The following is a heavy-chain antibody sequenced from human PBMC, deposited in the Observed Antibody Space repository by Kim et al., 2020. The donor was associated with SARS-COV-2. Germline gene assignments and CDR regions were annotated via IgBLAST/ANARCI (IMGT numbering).Heavy chain of an antibody. J-gene: IGHJ5*02. CDR1: GFTFSSYE. CDR2: ISSSGSTI. V-gene: IGHV3-48*03. CDR3: ARVKGGYYDSSCYSP. Sequence: GGSLRLSCAASGFTFSSYEMNWVRQAPGKGLEWVSYISSSGSTIYYADSVKGRFTISRDNAKNSLYLQMNSLRAEDTAVYYCARVKGGYYDSSCYSPWGQGTLVTVSS. D-gene: IGHD3-22*01.